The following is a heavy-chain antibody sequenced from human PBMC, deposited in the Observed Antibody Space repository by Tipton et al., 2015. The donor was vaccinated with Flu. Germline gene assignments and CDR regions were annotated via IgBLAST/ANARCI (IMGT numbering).Heavy chain of an antibody. J-gene: IGHJ2*01. Sequence: TLSLTCTVSGGSISSYYWSWIRQPPGKGLEWIGYIYYSGSTNYNPSLKSRVTISVDTSKNQFSLKLSSVTAADTAVYYCARVSSSSSWSQDWYFDRWGRGTLVTVSS. CDR1: GGSISSYY. D-gene: IGHD6-13*01. CDR2: IYYSGST. V-gene: IGHV4-59*01. CDR3: ARVSSSSSWSQDWYFDR.